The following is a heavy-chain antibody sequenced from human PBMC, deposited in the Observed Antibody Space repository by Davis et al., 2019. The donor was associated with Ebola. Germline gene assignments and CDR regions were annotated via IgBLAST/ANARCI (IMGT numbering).Heavy chain of an antibody. D-gene: IGHD5-18*01. Sequence: GGSLRLSCVVSGFSFNSYGMSWVRQAPAKGLEYVSSISASGDSAHYADSVKGRFTISRDNSKSTLCLQMNTLRAEDTAIYYCANYIQRGAFDVWGQGTMVTVSS. CDR3: ANYIQRGAFDV. V-gene: IGHV3-23*01. CDR2: ISASGDSA. CDR1: GFSFNSYG. J-gene: IGHJ3*01.